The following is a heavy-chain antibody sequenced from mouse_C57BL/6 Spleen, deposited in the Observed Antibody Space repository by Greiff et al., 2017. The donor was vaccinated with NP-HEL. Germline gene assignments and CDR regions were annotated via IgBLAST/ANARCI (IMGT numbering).Heavy chain of an antibody. CDR1: GYTFTGYW. J-gene: IGHJ2*01. V-gene: IGHV1-9*01. CDR3: ARRRAYYDYDSYYFDY. CDR2: ILPGSGST. Sequence: VQLQQSGAELMKPGASVKLSCKATGYTFTGYWIEWVKQRPGHGLEWIGEILPGSGSTNYNEKFKGKATFTADTSSNTAYMQLSSLTTEDSAIYYCARRRAYYDYDSYYFDYWGQGTTRTVSS. D-gene: IGHD2-4*01.